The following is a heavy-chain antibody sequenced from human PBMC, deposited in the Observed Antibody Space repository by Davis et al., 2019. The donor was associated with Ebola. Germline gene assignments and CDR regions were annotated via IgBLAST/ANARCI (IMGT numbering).Heavy chain of an antibody. J-gene: IGHJ4*02. CDR3: VRDAYNRRGFDY. V-gene: IGHV3-20*04. CDR1: GFNFDDYA. CDR2: INRNGGDT. D-gene: IGHD5-24*01. Sequence: PGGSLRLSCAASGFNFDDYAMNWVRQAPGKGLEWVSGINRNGGDTSYAESVKGRFTISRDNAKNSLYLQMNSLRAEDTAVYYCVRDAYNRRGFDYWGQGTLVTVSS.